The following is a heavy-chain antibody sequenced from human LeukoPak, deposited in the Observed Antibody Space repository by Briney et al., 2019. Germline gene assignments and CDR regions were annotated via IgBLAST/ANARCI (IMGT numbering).Heavy chain of an antibody. Sequence: PGGSLRLSCAASGFTFSDYTMNWVRQAPGKGLEWVSSISSGGTYKYYADSVKGRFTISRDNAQNSLYLQMSSLRADDTAVYYCAREWESRGGDRFDPWGQGTLVTVSS. V-gene: IGHV3-21*01. J-gene: IGHJ5*02. CDR1: GFTFSDYT. CDR3: AREWESRGGDRFDP. CDR2: ISSGGTYK. D-gene: IGHD1-26*01.